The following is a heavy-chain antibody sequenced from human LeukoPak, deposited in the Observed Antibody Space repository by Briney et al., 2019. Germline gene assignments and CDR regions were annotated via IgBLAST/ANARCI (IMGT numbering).Heavy chain of an antibody. D-gene: IGHD5-18*01. CDR2: INPSGGST. CDR3: AREGSYGYLFDY. J-gene: IGHJ4*02. V-gene: IGHV1-46*01. Sequence: ASVKVSCKASGYSFTSHYMHWVRQAPGQGLEWMGIINPSGGSTSYAQKFQGRVTMTRDTSTSTVYMELSSLRSEDTAVYYCAREGSYGYLFDYWGQGTLVTVSS. CDR1: GYSFTSHY.